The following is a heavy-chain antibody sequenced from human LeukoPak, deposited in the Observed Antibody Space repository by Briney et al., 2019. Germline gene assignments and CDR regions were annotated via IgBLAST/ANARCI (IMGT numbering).Heavy chain of an antibody. V-gene: IGHV3-21*01. CDR2: ISSNSSYI. Sequence: GGSLRLSCAASGFTFSSYSMNWVRQAPGKGLEWVSSISSNSSYIYYADSVKGRFHISRDNAKNSLYLQMNSLRAEDTAVYYCASKITPGIAVAVDYWGQGTLVTVSS. CDR1: GFTFSSYS. D-gene: IGHD6-19*01. J-gene: IGHJ4*02. CDR3: ASKITPGIAVAVDY.